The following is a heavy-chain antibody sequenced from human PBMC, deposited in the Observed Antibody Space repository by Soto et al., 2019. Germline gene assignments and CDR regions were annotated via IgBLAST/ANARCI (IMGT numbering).Heavy chain of an antibody. CDR3: AKLTYYYDSSGHSPSYYYYYYGMDV. CDR2: IIPIFGTA. D-gene: IGHD3-22*01. CDR1: CYSFISYV. V-gene: IGHV1-69*13. J-gene: IGHJ6*02. Sequence: SVKVSCKSACYSFISYVINWVRQAPGQGLELMVWIIPIFGTANYSQKFQGRVTITADESTSTAYMELSSLRSEDTAVYYCAKLTYYYDSSGHSPSYYYYYYGMDVWGQGTTVTVSS.